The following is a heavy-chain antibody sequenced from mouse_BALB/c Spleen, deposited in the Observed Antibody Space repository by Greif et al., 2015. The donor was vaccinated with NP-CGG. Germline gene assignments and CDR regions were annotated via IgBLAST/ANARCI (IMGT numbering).Heavy chain of an antibody. CDR1: GYTFTSYW. CDR2: IDPSDSYT. V-gene: IGHV1-69*02. D-gene: IGHD2-4*01. Sequence: QVQLQQSGAELVKPGASVKLSCKASGYTFTSYWMHWVKQRPGQGLEWIGEIDPSDSYTNYNQKFKGKATLTVDKSSSTAYMQLSSLTSEDSAVYYCARGLRQGAMDYWGQGTSVTVSS. J-gene: IGHJ4*01. CDR3: ARGLRQGAMDY.